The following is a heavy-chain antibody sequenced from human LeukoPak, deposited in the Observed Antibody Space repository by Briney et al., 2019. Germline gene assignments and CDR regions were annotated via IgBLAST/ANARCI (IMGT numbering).Heavy chain of an antibody. D-gene: IGHD3-22*01. J-gene: IGHJ4*02. CDR3: AKGGFDYYDSSSYYYVRDYLDY. CDR1: GFTFSRYG. V-gene: IGHV3-30*18. CDR2: ISYDGSNK. Sequence: PGGSLRLSCAASGFTFSRYGMHWVRQGPGKGLEWVALISYDGSNKYYADSVKGRFTISRDNSRNTVSLQATSLRAEDTAVYYCAKGGFDYYDSSSYYYVRDYLDYCGQGTLVTVSS.